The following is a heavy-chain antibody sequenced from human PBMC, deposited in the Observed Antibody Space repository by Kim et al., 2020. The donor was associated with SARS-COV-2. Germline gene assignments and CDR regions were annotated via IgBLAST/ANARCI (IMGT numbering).Heavy chain of an antibody. CDR1: GFTFTSYG. V-gene: IGHV3-30*18. D-gene: IGHD2-15*01. Sequence: GGSLRLSCAASGFTFTSYGLHWVRQAPGKGLEWVAFISYDGNTKSYGDSLRGRFTISRDISNSTLFLQMNSLTIEDTAVYYCVKDRIYSYGLDVWGQGTSVTVSS. J-gene: IGHJ6*02. CDR3: VKDRIYSYGLDV. CDR2: ISYDGNTK.